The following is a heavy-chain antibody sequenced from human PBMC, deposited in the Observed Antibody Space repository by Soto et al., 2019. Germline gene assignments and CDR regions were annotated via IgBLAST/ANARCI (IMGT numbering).Heavy chain of an antibody. CDR2: FDPEDGET. D-gene: IGHD3-22*01. J-gene: IGHJ4*02. CDR1: GYTLTELS. V-gene: IGHV1-24*01. CDR3: ATDPWYYYDSSGYYPLGY. Sequence: GASVKVSCKVSGYTLTELSMHWVRQAPGKGLEWMGGFDPEDGETIYAQKFQGRVTMTEDTSTDTAYMELSSLRSEDTAVYYCATDPWYYYDSSGYYPLGYWGQGTLVTVSS.